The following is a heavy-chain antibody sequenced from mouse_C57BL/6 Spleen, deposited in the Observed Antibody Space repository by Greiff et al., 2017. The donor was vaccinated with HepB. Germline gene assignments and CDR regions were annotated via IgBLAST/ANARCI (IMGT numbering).Heavy chain of an antibody. V-gene: IGHV5-9-1*02. CDR3: TRVDYDCDRFAY. D-gene: IGHD2-4*01. J-gene: IGHJ3*01. CDR2: ISSGGDYI. Sequence: DVMLVESGAGLVKPGGSLKLSCAASGFTFSSYSMSWVRQTPEKSLEWVAYISSGGDYIYYAANVKGRFTISRDNARNTLYLQMSSLKSEATAMYYSTRVDYDCDRFAYWGQGTLVTVSA. CDR1: GFTFSSYS.